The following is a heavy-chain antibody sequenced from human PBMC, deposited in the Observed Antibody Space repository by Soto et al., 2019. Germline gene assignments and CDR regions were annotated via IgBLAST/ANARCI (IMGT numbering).Heavy chain of an antibody. CDR3: AREAIAVAGPYGMDV. V-gene: IGHV3-30-3*01. J-gene: IGHJ6*01. CDR2: ISYDGSNK. Sequence: QVQLVESGGGVVQPGRSLRLSCAASGFTFSSYAMHWVRQAPGKGLEWVAVISYDGSNKYYADSVKGRFTISRDNSKNTLYLQMNSLRAEDTAVYYCAREAIAVAGPYGMDVW. CDR1: GFTFSSYA. D-gene: IGHD6-19*01.